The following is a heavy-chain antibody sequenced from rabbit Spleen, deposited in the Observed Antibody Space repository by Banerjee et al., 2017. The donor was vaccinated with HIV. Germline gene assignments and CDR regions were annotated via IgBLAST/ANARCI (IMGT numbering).Heavy chain of an antibody. D-gene: IGHD2-1*01. V-gene: IGHV1S45*01. J-gene: IGHJ4*01. CDR3: ARGFYTYDDYVNFYGAYFNL. CDR1: GVSLNDKDV. Sequence: QQQLEESGGGLVKPGGTLSLTCKASGVSLNDKDVMCWVRQAPGKGLEWIACINAVTGKAVYASWAKGRFTFSKTSSTTVTLQMTSLTAADTATYFCARGFYTYDDYVNFYGAYFNLWGPGTLVTVS. CDR2: INAVTGKA.